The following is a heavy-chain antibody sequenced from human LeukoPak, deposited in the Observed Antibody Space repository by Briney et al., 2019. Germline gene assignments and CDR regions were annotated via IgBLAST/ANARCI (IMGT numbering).Heavy chain of an antibody. D-gene: IGHD2-15*01. V-gene: IGHV3-23*01. J-gene: IGHJ4*02. Sequence: PGGSLRLSCAASGFTFSNYVMSWVRQAPGKGLEWVSGISGSGDSTYYADSVKGRFTISRDNSKNTLYLQMNSLRVEDTAAYYCATGFCSGATCYPLNWGQGTLVTLSS. CDR2: ISGSGDST. CDR3: ATGFCSGATCYPLN. CDR1: GFTFSNYV.